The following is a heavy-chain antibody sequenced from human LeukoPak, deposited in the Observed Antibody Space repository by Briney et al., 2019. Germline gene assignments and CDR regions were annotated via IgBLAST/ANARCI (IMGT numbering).Heavy chain of an antibody. D-gene: IGHD2-8*01. J-gene: IGHJ4*02. CDR2: IYSGDSDV. CDR1: GYSSWHHW. CDR3: ARVVSCNDGVCQSFDL. Sequence: GESLKISCEVLGYSSWHHWIGWVRQMPGKGLEWMGIIYSGDSDVRYSPSFQGQVTMSLDKYSRTAYLHWRSLKSSDTAMYYCARVVSCNDGVCQSFDLWGQGTLVTVSS. V-gene: IGHV5-51*01.